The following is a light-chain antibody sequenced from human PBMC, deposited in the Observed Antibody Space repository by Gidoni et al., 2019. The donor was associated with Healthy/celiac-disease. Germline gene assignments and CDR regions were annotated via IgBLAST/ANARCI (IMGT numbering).Light chain of an antibody. CDR2: SAS. V-gene: IGKV1-27*01. CDR3: QKYNSAPPLT. J-gene: IGKJ4*01. CDR1: QGISNY. Sequence: DIQMTQYPSSLYASVGDRVTITCRASQGISNYLAWYQQKPGKVPKLLIYSASTLQSGVPSRFSGSGSGTAFTLPISSLQPEDVSTSYCQKYNSAPPLTFGGGTKVEIK.